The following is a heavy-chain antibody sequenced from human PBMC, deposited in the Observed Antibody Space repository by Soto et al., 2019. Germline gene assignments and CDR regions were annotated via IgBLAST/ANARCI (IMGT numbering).Heavy chain of an antibody. V-gene: IGHV1-69*12. J-gene: IGHJ4*02. CDR2: IIPIFGTA. D-gene: IGHD1-7*01. CDR3: VREGDWNYMDGGGDFDY. Sequence: QVQLVHSGAEVKKPGSSVKVSCKACGGTFSSYAISWVRQAPGQGLEWMGGIIPIFGTANYAQKFQGRVTITADESTSTAYMELSSLRSEDTAAYYCVREGDWNYMDGGGDFDYWGQGTLVTVSS. CDR1: GGTFSSYA.